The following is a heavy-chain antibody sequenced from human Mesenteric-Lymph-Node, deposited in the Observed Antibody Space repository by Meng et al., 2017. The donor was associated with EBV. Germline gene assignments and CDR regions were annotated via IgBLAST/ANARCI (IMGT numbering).Heavy chain of an antibody. Sequence: QGQLQQGGAGLLKPSETLSLTCAGYGGSFSGYYWSWIRQPPGKGLEWIGEINHSGSINYNPSLKSRVTISVDTSKNQFSLKLSSVTAADTAVYYCAKGPLLGGELSLEDYWGQGTLVTVSS. V-gene: IGHV4-34*01. CDR1: GGSFSGYY. D-gene: IGHD3-16*02. CDR3: AKGPLLGGELSLEDY. J-gene: IGHJ4*02. CDR2: INHSGSI.